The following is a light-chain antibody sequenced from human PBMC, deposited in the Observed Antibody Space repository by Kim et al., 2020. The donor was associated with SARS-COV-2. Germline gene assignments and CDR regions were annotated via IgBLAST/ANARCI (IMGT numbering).Light chain of an antibody. CDR3: TSRDSSGNHLV. J-gene: IGLJ2*01. CDR2: GKN. V-gene: IGLV3-19*01. Sequence: GPTVWTTCQGDSVRSYYASWYQQRSRQAPVVVIHGKNNRPSGIPDRFSGSASGNTAYLTITGAQAEDEADYYCTSRDSSGNHLVFGGGTQLTVL. CDR1: SVRSYY.